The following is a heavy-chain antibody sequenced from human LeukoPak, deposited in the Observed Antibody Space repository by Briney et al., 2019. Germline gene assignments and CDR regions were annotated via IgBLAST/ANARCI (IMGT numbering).Heavy chain of an antibody. Sequence: GSLRLSCAASGFTVSSNYMSWVRQAPGKGLEWVSVIYSGGSTYYADSVKGRFTISRDNSKNSLYLQMNSLRAEDTAVYYCARAWGGSYLYHWGQGTLVTVSS. V-gene: IGHV3-53*01. D-gene: IGHD1-26*01. CDR3: ARAWGGSYLYH. CDR2: IYSGGST. CDR1: GFTVSSNY. J-gene: IGHJ5*02.